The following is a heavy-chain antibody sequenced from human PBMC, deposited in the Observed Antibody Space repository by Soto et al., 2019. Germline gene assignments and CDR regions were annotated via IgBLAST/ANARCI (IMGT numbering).Heavy chain of an antibody. Sequence: GGSLVLSFASPWFPHSCNYMSLVRHAAGKGLEGVSVIYSGGSTYYADSVKGRFTISRDNSKNTLYLQMNSLRAEDTAVYYCARKYYDSGGGFDYWGQGTLVTAPQ. D-gene: IGHD3-22*01. CDR3: ARKYYDSGGGFDY. CDR2: IYSGGST. J-gene: IGHJ4*02. CDR1: WFPHSCNY. V-gene: IGHV3-53*01.